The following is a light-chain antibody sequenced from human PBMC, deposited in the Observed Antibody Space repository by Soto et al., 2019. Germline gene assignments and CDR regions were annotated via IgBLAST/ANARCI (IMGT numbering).Light chain of an antibody. V-gene: IGKV3-20*01. CDR3: QQYDSSPRT. CDR2: GAS. J-gene: IGKJ1*01. CDR1: QSVSSSS. Sequence: EIVLTQSPGTLSLSPGERATLSCRASQSVSSSSLAWYQQKPGQAPRLLISGASSRAADIPDRFSGSGSGTDFTLTINRLEPEDFAVYYCQQYDSSPRTFGHGTKVEIK.